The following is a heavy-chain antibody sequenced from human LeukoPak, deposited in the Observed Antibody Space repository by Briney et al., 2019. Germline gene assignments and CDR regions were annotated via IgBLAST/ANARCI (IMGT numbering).Heavy chain of an antibody. CDR2: ISGGGGST. CDR3: AKGGKWDVTPFDY. V-gene: IGHV3-23*01. CDR1: GFTFSDYY. D-gene: IGHD1-26*01. J-gene: IGHJ4*02. Sequence: GGSLRLSCAASGFTFSDYYMSWIRQAPGKGLEWVSTISGGGGSTYYADSVKGRFTISRDNSKNTLYLQVNSLRAEDTAVYYCAKGGKWDVTPFDYWGQGTLVTVSS.